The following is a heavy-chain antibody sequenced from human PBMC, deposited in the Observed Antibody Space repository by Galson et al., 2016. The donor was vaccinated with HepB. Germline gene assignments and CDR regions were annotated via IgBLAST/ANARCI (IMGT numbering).Heavy chain of an antibody. Sequence: SCAASGFTFSDHYLSWFRQAPGKGLEWPSYISTTSSDTKYADSVKGRFTISRDNSRGMVFLEMNGLKAEDTGVYYWVRGSTAPDVWGKGTTVTVSS. D-gene: IGHD1-26*01. CDR1: GFTFSDHY. J-gene: IGHJ6*04. V-gene: IGHV3-11*03. CDR3: VRGSTAPDV. CDR2: ISTTSSDT.